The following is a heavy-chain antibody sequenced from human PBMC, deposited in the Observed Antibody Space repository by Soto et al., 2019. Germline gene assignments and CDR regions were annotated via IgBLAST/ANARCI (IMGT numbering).Heavy chain of an antibody. CDR3: ARVGGLGATTLDC. CDR2: IYYSGST. V-gene: IGHV4-31*03. D-gene: IGHD1-26*01. Sequence: QVQLQESGPGLVKPSQTLSLTCTVSGGSISSGGYYWSWIRQHPGKGLEWIGYIYYSGSTYYNPSLTSRVTIPVDPSKNQFSLTLSSMTAADTAVYYCARVGGLGATTLDCLGQGALATVSS. J-gene: IGHJ4*02. CDR1: GGSISSGGYY.